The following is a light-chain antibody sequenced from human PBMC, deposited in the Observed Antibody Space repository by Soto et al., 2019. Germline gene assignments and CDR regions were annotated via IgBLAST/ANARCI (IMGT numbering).Light chain of an antibody. CDR3: AAWDGSLHHIL. Sequence: QSVLTQPPSASGTPGQRVTISCSGSSSNMGSNSVNWYQQLPGTAPKLLIYGDNQRPSGVPDRFSGATSGTSSSLTITGLQSEDEADYYCAAWDGSLHHILFGGGTKLTVL. CDR2: GDN. CDR1: SSNMGSNS. J-gene: IGLJ2*01. V-gene: IGLV1-44*01.